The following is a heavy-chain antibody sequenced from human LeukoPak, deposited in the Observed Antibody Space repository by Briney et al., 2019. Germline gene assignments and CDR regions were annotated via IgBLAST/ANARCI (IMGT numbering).Heavy chain of an antibody. Sequence: GGSLRLSCAASGFTVSSNYMSWVRQAPGKGLEWVSVIYSGGSTYYADSVKGRFTISKDNSKNTLYLQMNSLRAEDTAVYYCATHVLRFLEWFYFDYWGQGTLVTVSS. CDR3: ATHVLRFLEWFYFDY. CDR1: GFTVSSNY. D-gene: IGHD3-3*01. CDR2: IYSGGST. V-gene: IGHV3-53*01. J-gene: IGHJ4*02.